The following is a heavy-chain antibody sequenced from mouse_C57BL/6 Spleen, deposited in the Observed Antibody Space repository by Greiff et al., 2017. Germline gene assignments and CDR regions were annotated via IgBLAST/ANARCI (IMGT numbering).Heavy chain of an antibody. V-gene: IGHV1-76*01. CDR1: GYTFTDYY. D-gene: IGHD2-5*01. J-gene: IGHJ3*01. CDR3: ASASYYSNYGGFAY. Sequence: VKLMESGAELVRPGASVKLSCKASGYTFTDYYINWVKQRPGQGLEWIARIYPGSGNTYYNAKFKGKATLTAEKSSSTAYMQLSSLTSEDSAGYFCASASYYSNYGGFAYWGQGTLVTVSA. CDR2: IYPGSGNT.